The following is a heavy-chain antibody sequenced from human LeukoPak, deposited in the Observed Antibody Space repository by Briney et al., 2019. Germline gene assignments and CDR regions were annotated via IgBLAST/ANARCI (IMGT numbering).Heavy chain of an antibody. CDR2: IYTSGST. Sequence: SQTLSLTCTVSGGSISSGSYYWSWIRQPAGKGLEWIGRIYTSGSTNYNPSLKSRVTISVDTSKNQFSLKLSSVTAADTAMYYCARTPSSGFFDYWGQGTLVTVSS. CDR3: ARTPSSGFFDY. J-gene: IGHJ4*02. V-gene: IGHV4-61*02. CDR1: GGSISSGSYY. D-gene: IGHD6-25*01.